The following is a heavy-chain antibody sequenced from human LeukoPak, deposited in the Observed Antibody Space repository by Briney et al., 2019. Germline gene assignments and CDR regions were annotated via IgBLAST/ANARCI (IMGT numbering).Heavy chain of an antibody. Sequence: PSETLSLTCAVSGDSISSGGSYWSWVRQPPGQGLEWIGYIYHSGSTYYNPSLKSRVTISVDTSKNQFSLKLSSVTAADTAVYYCARTPREIVTWNFDLWGRGTLVTVSS. CDR3: ARTPREIVTWNFDL. J-gene: IGHJ2*01. CDR2: IYHSGST. D-gene: IGHD2/OR15-2a*01. V-gene: IGHV4-30-2*01. CDR1: GDSISSGGSY.